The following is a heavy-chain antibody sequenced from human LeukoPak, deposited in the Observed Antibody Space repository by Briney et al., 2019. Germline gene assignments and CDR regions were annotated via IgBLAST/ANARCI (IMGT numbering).Heavy chain of an antibody. CDR2: IYTSGTT. V-gene: IGHV4-4*07. CDR3: ARARSPNIAVAGACFDY. CDR1: DVSISTHY. Sequence: SETLSLTCTVSDVSISTHYWNWIRQPAGKGLEWIGRIYTSGTTNYSPSLKSRITMSVGTSKNQFSLNLSSVTAADTAVYYCARARSPNIAVAGACFDYWGQGILVTVSS. D-gene: IGHD6-19*01. J-gene: IGHJ4*02.